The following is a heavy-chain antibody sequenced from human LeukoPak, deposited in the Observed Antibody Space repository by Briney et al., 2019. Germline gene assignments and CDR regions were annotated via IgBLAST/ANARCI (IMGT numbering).Heavy chain of an antibody. CDR2: INHSGST. J-gene: IGHJ5*02. CDR1: GGSFSGYY. CDR3: ARALLWFGELSNWFDP. Sequence: PSETLSLTCAVYGGSFSGYYWSWIRQPPGKGLEWIGEINHSGSTNYNPSLKSRVTTSVDTSKNQFSLKLSSVTAADTAVYYCARALLWFGELSNWFDPWGQGTLVTVSS. D-gene: IGHD3-10*01. V-gene: IGHV4-34*01.